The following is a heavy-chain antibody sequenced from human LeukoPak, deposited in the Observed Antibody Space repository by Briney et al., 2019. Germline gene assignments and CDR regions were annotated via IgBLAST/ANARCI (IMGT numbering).Heavy chain of an antibody. V-gene: IGHV1-2*02. J-gene: IGHJ4*02. CDR2: INPNSGGT. Sequence: ASVKVSCKASGYTFTVYYMHWVRQAPGQGLEWMGWINPNSGGTNYAQKFQGRVTMTRDTSISTAYMELSRLRSDDTAVYYCAAGHYSSGSQVGDYWGQGTLVTVSS. CDR3: AAGHYSSGSQVGDY. D-gene: IGHD6-19*01. CDR1: GYTFTVYY.